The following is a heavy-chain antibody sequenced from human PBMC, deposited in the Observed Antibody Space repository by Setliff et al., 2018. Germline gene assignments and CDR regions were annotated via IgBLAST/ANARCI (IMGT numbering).Heavy chain of an antibody. CDR2: IHTSEST. Sequence: SETLSLTCTVSGGSISSYYWSWIRQPPGKGLEWIGNIHTSESTKYNPSLKSRVTISGDTSKNQFSLKLTSVTAADTAVYFCARRPYQHYDSSGYSVNYYMDVWGKGTTVTVSS. J-gene: IGHJ6*03. CDR3: ARRPYQHYDSSGYSVNYYMDV. D-gene: IGHD3-22*01. CDR1: GGSISSYY. V-gene: IGHV4-4*08.